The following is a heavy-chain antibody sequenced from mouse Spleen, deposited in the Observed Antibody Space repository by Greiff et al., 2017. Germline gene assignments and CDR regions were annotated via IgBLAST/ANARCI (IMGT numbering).Heavy chain of an antibody. CDR1: GYTFTDYN. CDR2: IYPYNGGT. J-gene: IGHJ4*01. Sequence: EVQLQQSGPELVKPGASVKISCKASGYTFTDYNMHWVKQSHGKSLEWIGYIYPYNGGTGYNQKFKSKATLTVDNSSSTAYMELRSLTSEDSAVYYCAREDLEPYYAMDYWGQGTSVTVSS. CDR3: AREDLEPYYAMDY. V-gene: IGHV1S29*02.